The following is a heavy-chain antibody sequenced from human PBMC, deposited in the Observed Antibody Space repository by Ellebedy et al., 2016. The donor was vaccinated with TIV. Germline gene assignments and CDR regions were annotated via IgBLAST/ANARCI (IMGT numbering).Heavy chain of an antibody. Sequence: AASVKVSCKTSGYTFTDYYIHWVRQAPGQGLEWMAWINPNSGGSNYAQKFQCRVTVTRDTSTSTAFLELSRLRSDDTAVYYCTRRLTKIVSGDYWGQGTLVTVSS. CDR2: INPNSGGS. CDR1: GYTFTDYY. J-gene: IGHJ4*02. D-gene: IGHD5/OR15-5a*01. CDR3: TRRLTKIVSGDY. V-gene: IGHV1-2*02.